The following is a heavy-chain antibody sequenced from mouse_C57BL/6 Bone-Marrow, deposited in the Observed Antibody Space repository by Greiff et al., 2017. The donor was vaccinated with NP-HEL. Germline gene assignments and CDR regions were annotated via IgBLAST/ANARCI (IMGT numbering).Heavy chain of an antibody. CDR3: ARPLYYGSSYVYAMDY. D-gene: IGHD1-1*01. Sequence: VKLQQSGAELARPGASVKLSCKASGYTFTSYGISWVKQRTGQGLEWIGEIYPRSGNTYYNEKFKGKATLTADKSSSTAYMELRSLTSEDSAVYFCARPLYYGSSYVYAMDYWGQGTSVTVSS. V-gene: IGHV1-81*01. CDR2: IYPRSGNT. CDR1: GYTFTSYG. J-gene: IGHJ4*01.